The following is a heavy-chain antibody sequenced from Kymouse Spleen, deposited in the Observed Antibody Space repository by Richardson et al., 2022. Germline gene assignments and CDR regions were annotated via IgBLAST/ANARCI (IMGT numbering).Heavy chain of an antibody. CDR3: ANTYYYGSGSS. D-gene: IGHD3-10*01. CDR2: ISYDGSNK. J-gene: IGHJ5*02. Sequence: QVQLVESGGGVVQPGRSLRLSCAASGFTFSSYGMHWVRQAPGKGLEWVAVISYDGSNKYYADSVKGRFTISRDNSKNTLYLQMNSLRAEDTAVYYCANTYYYGSGSSWGQGTLVTVSS. V-gene: IGHV3-30*18. CDR1: GFTFSSYG.